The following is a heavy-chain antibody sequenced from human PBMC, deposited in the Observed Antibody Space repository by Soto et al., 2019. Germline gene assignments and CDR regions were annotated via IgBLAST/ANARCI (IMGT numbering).Heavy chain of an antibody. CDR2: IWYDGSNK. J-gene: IGHJ4*02. D-gene: IGHD6-19*01. CDR3: ARGSQGWYVLVDY. V-gene: IGHV3-33*01. Sequence: GGSLRLSCAASGFTFSSYGMHWVRQAPGKGLEWVAVIWYDGSNKYYADSVKGRFTISRDNSKNTLYLQMNSLRAEDTAVYYCARGSQGWYVLVDYWGQGTLVTVSS. CDR1: GFTFSSYG.